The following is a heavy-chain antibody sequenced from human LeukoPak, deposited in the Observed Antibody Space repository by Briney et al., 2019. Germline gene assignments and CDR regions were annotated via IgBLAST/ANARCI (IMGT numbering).Heavy chain of an antibody. D-gene: IGHD3-22*01. CDR2: ISSSGSTI. J-gene: IGHJ4*02. CDR1: GFTFSDYY. V-gene: IGHV3-11*04. CDR3: ARDYYDSSGYYPTFGY. Sequence: GGSLRLSCAVSGFTFSDYYMSWIRQAPGKGLEWVSYISSSGSTIYYADSVKGRFTISRDNAKNSLYLQMNSLRAEDTAVYYCARDYYDSSGYYPTFGYWGQGTLVTVSS.